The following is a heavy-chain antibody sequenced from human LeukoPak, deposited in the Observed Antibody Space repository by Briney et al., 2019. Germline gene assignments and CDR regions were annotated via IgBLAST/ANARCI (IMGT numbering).Heavy chain of an antibody. Sequence: SETLSLTCTVSGGSITSDDWSWIRQPPGPGLGWMGYIYHSGSTNYNPSIKSRVTISVDTSKNQFSLKLSSATAADTAVYYCATSDNGGWLIWFDPWGQGTLVTVSS. CDR3: ATSDNGGWLIWFDP. V-gene: IGHV4-59*01. D-gene: IGHD6-19*01. J-gene: IGHJ5*02. CDR1: GGSITSDD. CDR2: IYHSGST.